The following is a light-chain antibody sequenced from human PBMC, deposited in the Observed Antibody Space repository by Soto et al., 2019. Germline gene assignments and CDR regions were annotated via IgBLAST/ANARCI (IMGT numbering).Light chain of an antibody. CDR1: SSDVGGYNY. J-gene: IGLJ2*01. Sequence: QSALTQVASVSGSPGQSITISCTGTSSDVGGYNYVSWYHQHPGKAPKLMIYNVNYRPSGVSNRFSGSKSGNTASLTISGLQAEDEGNYYCSSYTNSSTVVFGGGTKLTVL. CDR2: NVN. CDR3: SSYTNSSTVV. V-gene: IGLV2-14*03.